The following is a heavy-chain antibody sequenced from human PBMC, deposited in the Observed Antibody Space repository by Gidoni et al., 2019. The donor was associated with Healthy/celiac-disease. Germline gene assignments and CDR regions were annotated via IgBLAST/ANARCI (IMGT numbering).Heavy chain of an antibody. CDR1: GFSLSTSGVG. D-gene: IGHD3-9*01. CDR3: AHTKDLRYFDWLPVRGGGMDV. J-gene: IGHJ6*02. V-gene: IGHV2-5*02. Sequence: QITLKESGPTLVKPTQTLTLTCTFSGFSLSTSGVGVGWIRQPPGKALEWLALIYWDDDKRYSPSLKSRLTITKDTSKNQVVLTMTNMDPVDTATYYCAHTKDLRYFDWLPVRGGGMDVWGQGTTVTVSS. CDR2: IYWDDDK.